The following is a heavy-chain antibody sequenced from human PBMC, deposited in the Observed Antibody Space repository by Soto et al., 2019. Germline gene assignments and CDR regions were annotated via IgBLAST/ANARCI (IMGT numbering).Heavy chain of an antibody. D-gene: IGHD6-6*01. CDR3: AKSYRSSSTWGFDY. V-gene: IGHV3-23*01. J-gene: IGHJ4*02. Sequence: GGSLRLSCAASAFTFSSYAMSWVRQAPGKGLEWVSVVSGGGRNTYYADSVKGRFTISRDNSKNTLYLQMNSLRAEDTAVYYCAKSYRSSSTWGFDYWGQGTLVTVSS. CDR2: VSGGGRNT. CDR1: AFTFSSYA.